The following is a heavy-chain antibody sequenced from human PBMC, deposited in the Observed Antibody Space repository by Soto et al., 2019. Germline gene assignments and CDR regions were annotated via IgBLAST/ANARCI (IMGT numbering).Heavy chain of an antibody. V-gene: IGHV4-30-4*01. CDR2: IYYSGST. CDR3: WRHYCSGGSCYYYGMDV. Sequence: SETLSLTCTVSGGSISSGDYYWSWIRQPPGKGLEWIGYIYYSGSTYYNPSLKSRVTISVDTSKNQFSLKLNSVTAADTALYYCWRHYCSGGSCYYYGMDVWGQGTTVTVSS. J-gene: IGHJ6*02. CDR1: GGSISSGDYY. D-gene: IGHD2-15*01.